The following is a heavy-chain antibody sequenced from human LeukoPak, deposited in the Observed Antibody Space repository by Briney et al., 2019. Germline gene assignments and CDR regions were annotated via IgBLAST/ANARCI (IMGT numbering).Heavy chain of an antibody. CDR3: ARDRYYYDSSGYFGAISGVLYNWFDP. CDR1: GYTFTSYG. V-gene: IGHV1-18*01. CDR2: ISAYNGNT. D-gene: IGHD3-22*01. Sequence: GASVKVSCKASGYTFTSYGISWVRKAPGQGLEWMGWISAYNGNTNYAQKLQGRVTMTTDTSTSTAYMELRSLRSDDTAVYYCARDRYYYDSSGYFGAISGVLYNWFDPWGQGTLVTVSS. J-gene: IGHJ5*02.